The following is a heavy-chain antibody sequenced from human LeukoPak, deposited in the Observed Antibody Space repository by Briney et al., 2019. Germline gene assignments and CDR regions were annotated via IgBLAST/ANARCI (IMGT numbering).Heavy chain of an antibody. V-gene: IGHV1-69*15. CDR1: GGTFSSYA. CDR2: IIPIFGTA. J-gene: IGHJ3*02. D-gene: IGHD3-22*01. CDR3: ACLRDSSGYYQDDAFDI. Sequence: SVKVSCKASGGTFSSYAISWVRQAPGQGLEWMGRIIPIFGTANYAQKFQGRVSITPDESTSTAYMELSSLRSDDTAVYYCACLRDSSGYYQDDAFDIWGQGTMVTVSS.